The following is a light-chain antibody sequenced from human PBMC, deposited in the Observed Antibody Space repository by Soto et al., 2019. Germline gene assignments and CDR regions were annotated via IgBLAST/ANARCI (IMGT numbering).Light chain of an antibody. V-gene: IGLV4-69*01. CDR1: SGHSSYA. CDR2: LNSDGSH. Sequence: QSVLTQSPSGSASLGASVKLTCTLSSGHSSYAIAWHQQQPEKGPRYLMKLNSDGSHSKGDGIPDRFSGSSSGAERYLTISSLQSEDEADYYCQTWGTGIQVFGGGIKVTVL. J-gene: IGLJ3*02. CDR3: QTWGTGIQV.